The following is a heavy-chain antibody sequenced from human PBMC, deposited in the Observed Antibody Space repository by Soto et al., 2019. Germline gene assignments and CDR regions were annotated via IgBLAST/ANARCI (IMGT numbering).Heavy chain of an antibody. CDR1: GFTA. CDR2: ISGSGGST. J-gene: IGHJ4*02. CDR3: AKLKGYCYYVFDY. Sequence: GGSLRLSCAASGFTAMSWVRQAPGKGLEWVSVISGSGGSTYYADSVKGRFTISRDNSKNTLYLQMNSLRAEDTAVYYCAKLKGYCYYVFDYWGQGTLVTVSS. V-gene: IGHV3-23*01. D-gene: IGHD3-22*01.